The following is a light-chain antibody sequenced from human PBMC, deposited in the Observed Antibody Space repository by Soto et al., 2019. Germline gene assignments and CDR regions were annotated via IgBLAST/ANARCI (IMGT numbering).Light chain of an antibody. CDR2: NVR. V-gene: IGLV2-14*01. J-gene: IGLJ2*01. Sequence: QSVLTQPASVSGSPGQSITISCTGTSSDVGGYNYVSWYQQHPGKAPKLMIYNVRNRPSGVSNRFSGSKSGNTASLTISGLQAEDEGHYYCSSFTSTNTVLFGGGNKLTVL. CDR3: SSFTSTNTVL. CDR1: SSDVGGYNY.